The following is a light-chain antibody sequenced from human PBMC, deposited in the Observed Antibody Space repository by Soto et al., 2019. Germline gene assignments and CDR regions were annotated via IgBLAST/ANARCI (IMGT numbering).Light chain of an antibody. Sequence: QSVLTQPPSVSTAPGQKVPISCSGSSSTTGNNYVSWYQQLPGTAPKLLIYENDKRPSGIPDRFSGSKSGTSATLDITGLQTGDEADYYCATWDSSLSTGVFGTGTKVT. J-gene: IGLJ1*01. CDR1: SSTTGNNY. CDR3: ATWDSSLSTGV. V-gene: IGLV1-51*02. CDR2: END.